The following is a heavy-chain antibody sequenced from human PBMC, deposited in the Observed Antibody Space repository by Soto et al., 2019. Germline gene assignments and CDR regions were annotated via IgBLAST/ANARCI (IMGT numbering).Heavy chain of an antibody. Sequence: EVQLLESGGGLVQPGGSLRLSCAASGFTFSSYAMSWVRQAPGKGLEWVSAISGSGGSTYYADSVKGRFTISRDNSKNTLYLQMNSLRAEDTAVYYCAKQYDDYIWGSYRYTAGYFDYWGQGTLVTVSS. J-gene: IGHJ4*02. CDR2: ISGSGGST. V-gene: IGHV3-23*01. D-gene: IGHD3-16*02. CDR3: AKQYDDYIWGSYRYTAGYFDY. CDR1: GFTFSSYA.